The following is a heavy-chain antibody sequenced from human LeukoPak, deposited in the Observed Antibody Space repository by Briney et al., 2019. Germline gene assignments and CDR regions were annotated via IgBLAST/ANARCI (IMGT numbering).Heavy chain of an antibody. Sequence: PSETLSLTCGVSGGSFSFYYWSWIRQPPGKGLEWIGEISQSGSTNYNPSLKSRVNISLDTSENQFSLKLSSVTAADTAVYYCARQHPYGGNSFDPWGQGTLVIVSS. CDR3: ARQHPYGGNSFDP. CDR2: ISQSGST. D-gene: IGHD4-23*01. V-gene: IGHV4-34*01. J-gene: IGHJ5*02. CDR1: GGSFSFYY.